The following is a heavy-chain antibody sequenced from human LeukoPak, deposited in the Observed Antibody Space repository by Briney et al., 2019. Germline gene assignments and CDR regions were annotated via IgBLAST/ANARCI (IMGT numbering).Heavy chain of an antibody. CDR2: IYHSGST. CDR1: GGSISSTNW. V-gene: IGHV4-4*02. J-gene: IGHJ5*02. Sequence: TPSETLSLTCAVSGGSISSTNWWSWVRQPPGKGLEWIGEIYHSGSTNYNPSLKSRVTISVDKSKNEFFLKLTSVTAADTAVYFCARGGSGSYVVDPWGQGTLVIVSS. CDR3: ARGGSGSYVVDP. D-gene: IGHD3-10*01.